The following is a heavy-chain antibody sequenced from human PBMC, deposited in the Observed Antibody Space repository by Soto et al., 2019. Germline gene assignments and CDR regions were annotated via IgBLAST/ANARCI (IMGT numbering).Heavy chain of an antibody. D-gene: IGHD3-3*01. CDR2: IFYSGSF. J-gene: IGHJ4*02. V-gene: IGHV4-31*03. CDR3: ARAPETPSILGVALPYFFDY. Sequence: QVQLQESGPGLVKPSQTLSLTCTVSGGSISSGTSYWSWIRQRPGKGLEWIGYIFYSGSFYYTPSLRGRVMLLADTSKNQFTLRLSSVTAADTAVYYCARAPETPSILGVALPYFFDYWGQGALVTVSS. CDR1: GGSISSGTSY.